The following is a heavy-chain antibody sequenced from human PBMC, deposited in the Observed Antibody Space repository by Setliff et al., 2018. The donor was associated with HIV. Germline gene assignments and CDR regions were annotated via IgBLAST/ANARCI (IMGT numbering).Heavy chain of an antibody. CDR2: INHSGTA. Sequence: KPSETLSLTCAVYGGSLSSSYWTWIRQAPGKGLEWIGEINHSGTANYNPSLKSRVTMSLDRSKRQFSLKLTSLTAADTAVYYCAGLSDFLGYWGLGNLVTVSS. V-gene: IGHV4-34*01. CDR1: GGSLSSSY. J-gene: IGHJ4*02. D-gene: IGHD2-21*01. CDR3: AGLSDFLGY.